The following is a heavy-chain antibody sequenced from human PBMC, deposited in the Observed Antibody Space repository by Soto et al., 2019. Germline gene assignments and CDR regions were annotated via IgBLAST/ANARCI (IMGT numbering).Heavy chain of an antibody. CDR2: IYYSGST. CDR1: GGSISTYY. V-gene: IGHV4-59*01. Sequence: PSETLSLTCTVSGGSISTYYWSWIRQPPGKGLEWIGYIYYSGSTNYNPSLKSRVTISVDTSKNQFPLKLSSVTAADTAVYYCARGSNYGDYVRWGQGTLVTVSS. D-gene: IGHD4-17*01. CDR3: ARGSNYGDYVR. J-gene: IGHJ4*02.